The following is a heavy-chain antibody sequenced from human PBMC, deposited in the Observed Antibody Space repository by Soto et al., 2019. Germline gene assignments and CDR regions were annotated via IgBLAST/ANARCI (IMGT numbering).Heavy chain of an antibody. CDR2: IYPGDSDT. J-gene: IGHJ5*01. CDR3: ARLIGSSSWFDS. V-gene: IGHV5-51*01. Sequence: GESLKISCKASGYSFSDYWIGWVRQMPGRGLEWMGIIYPGDSDTRYSPSFHGQVTISADESISTAYLQWGSLKASDSAMYYCARLIGSSSWFDSWGQGALVTVSS. CDR1: GYSFSDYW. D-gene: IGHD6-13*01.